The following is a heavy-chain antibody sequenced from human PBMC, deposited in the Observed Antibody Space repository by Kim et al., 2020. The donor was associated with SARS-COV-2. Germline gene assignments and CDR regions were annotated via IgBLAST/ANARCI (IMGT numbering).Heavy chain of an antibody. CDR3: AKDLGGTGTLYYYYGMDV. V-gene: IGHV3-30*18. J-gene: IGHJ6*01. Sequence: GGSLRLSCAASGFTFSSYGMHWVRQAPGKGLEWVAVISYDGSNKYYADSVKGRFTISRDNSKNTLYLQMNSLRAEDTAVYYCAKDLGGTGTLYYYYGMDV. CDR2: ISYDGSNK. CDR1: GFTFSSYG. D-gene: IGHD1-1*01.